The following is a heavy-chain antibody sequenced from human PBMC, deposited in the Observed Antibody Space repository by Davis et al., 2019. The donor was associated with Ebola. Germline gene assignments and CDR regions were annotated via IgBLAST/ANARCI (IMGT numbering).Heavy chain of an antibody. CDR1: GFTFSSYW. CDR2: IKQDGSEK. D-gene: IGHD3-10*01. J-gene: IGHJ4*02. CDR3: ARALYYYSSGSYYTGGF. V-gene: IGHV3-7*01. Sequence: GESLKISCAASGFTFSSYWMSWVRQAPGKGLEWVANIKQDGSEKYYVDSVKGRFTISRDNAKNSLYLQMNSLRAEDTAVYYCARALYYYSSGSYYTGGFWGQGTLVTVSS.